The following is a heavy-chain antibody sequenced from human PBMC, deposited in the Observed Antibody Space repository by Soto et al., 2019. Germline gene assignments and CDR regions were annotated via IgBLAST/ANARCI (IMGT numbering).Heavy chain of an antibody. CDR3: ARDPNTGTYHFNY. Sequence: EVQLLESGVGLVKPGGSLRLSCAASGFTFSSYTMNWVRQAPGKGLEWVSSITSSSSAIYCADSGRGRFTISRDNAKNSLYLQMNSLRAEDAAVYYCARDPNTGTYHFNYWGQGTLVT. J-gene: IGHJ4*02. CDR1: GFTFSSYT. V-gene: IGHV3-21*01. D-gene: IGHD1-1*01. CDR2: ITSSSSAI.